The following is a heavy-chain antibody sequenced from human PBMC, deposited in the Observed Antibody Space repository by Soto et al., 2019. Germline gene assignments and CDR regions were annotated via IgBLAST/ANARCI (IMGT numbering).Heavy chain of an antibody. D-gene: IGHD4-17*01. V-gene: IGHV2-5*01. CDR3: AHRRPTATAISGPSAVDF. Sequence: GPTLVNPTQTLTLTCTFSGFSLSTSGVGVGWIRQPPGKALEWLGLVYWNDDRRFRPSLKSRLTITKDTSKNQVVLTMTNMAPADTATYYCAHRRPTATAISGPSAVDFWGQGTLVTVS. CDR1: GFSLSTSGVG. CDR2: VYWNDDR. J-gene: IGHJ4*02.